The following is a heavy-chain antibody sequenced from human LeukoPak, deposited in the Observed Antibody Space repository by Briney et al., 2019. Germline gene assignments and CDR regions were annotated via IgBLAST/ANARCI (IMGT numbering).Heavy chain of an antibody. CDR1: GFIFIDSV. Sequence: GRSLRLSCAASGFIFIDSVMYWVRQAPGKGLEWVAIVSYDGTTTGHADFLNGRFTISRDNSKNTVYLQMNNLRPEDTAVYFCARGSDREANCLDYGGQGTLVTVSS. CDR2: VSYDGTTT. V-gene: IGHV3-30*04. D-gene: IGHD2-15*01. J-gene: IGHJ4*02. CDR3: ARGSDREANCLDY.